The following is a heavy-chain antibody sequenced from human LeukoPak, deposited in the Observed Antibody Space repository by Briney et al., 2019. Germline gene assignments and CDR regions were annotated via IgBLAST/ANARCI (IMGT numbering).Heavy chain of an antibody. CDR2: IYYSGST. CDR3: ARGSRIQLWFDN. Sequence: SQTLSLTCTVSGGSISSGGYYWSWIRQHPGKGLEWIGYIYYSGSTYYNPSLKSRVTISVDTSENQFSLKLSSVTAADTAVYYCARGSRIQLWFDNWGQGTLVTVSS. D-gene: IGHD5-18*01. J-gene: IGHJ5*02. V-gene: IGHV4-31*03. CDR1: GGSISSGGYY.